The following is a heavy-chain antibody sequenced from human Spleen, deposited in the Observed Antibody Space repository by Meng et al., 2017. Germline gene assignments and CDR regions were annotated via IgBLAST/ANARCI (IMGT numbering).Heavy chain of an antibody. D-gene: IGHD1-26*01. CDR3: ARGRRWLGATARFDY. J-gene: IGHJ4*02. Sequence: SETLSLTCVVSGGSFSDYYWSWIRQHPGKGLGWNGYTYYSGSTYYNPSLKSQVTISVDTSKNQFSLKLSAVTAADTAVYYCARGRRWLGATARFDYWGQGTLVTVSS. CDR1: GGSFSDYY. CDR2: TYYSGST. V-gene: IGHV4-34*01.